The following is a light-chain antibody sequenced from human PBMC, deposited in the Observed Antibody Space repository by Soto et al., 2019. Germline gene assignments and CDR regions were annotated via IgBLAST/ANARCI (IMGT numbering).Light chain of an antibody. CDR1: QTVDRY. CDR3: QQRSNWPPFT. J-gene: IGKJ5*01. V-gene: IGKV3-11*01. CDR2: DAY. Sequence: VLTQYPDTLSLSPGDAATRSCRGSQTVDRYVAWYQQKVGQAPRLLIYDAYTRATGVGARFTGSGSATDFSLTITSLEPEDFAVYYCQQRSNWPPFTFGQGTRLEIK.